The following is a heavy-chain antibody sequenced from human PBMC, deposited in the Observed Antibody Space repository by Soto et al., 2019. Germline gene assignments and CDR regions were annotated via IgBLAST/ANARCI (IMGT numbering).Heavy chain of an antibody. J-gene: IGHJ5*02. D-gene: IGHD3-3*01. CDR1: GGSISSGDYY. CDR2: IYYRGST. Sequence: QVQLQESGPGLVKPSQTLSLTCTVSGGSISSGDYYWSWIRQHPGKVLEWIGYIYYRGSTYYNPSLKSRVTISVDTSKTQFALKLSSVTAADTAVYYCARWWSGSRQGFDPWGQGTLVTVSS. V-gene: IGHV4-31*03. CDR3: ARWWSGSRQGFDP.